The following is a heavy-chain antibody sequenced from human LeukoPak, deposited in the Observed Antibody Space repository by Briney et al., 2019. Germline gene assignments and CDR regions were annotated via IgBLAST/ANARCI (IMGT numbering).Heavy chain of an antibody. Sequence: SVKVSCKASGGTFSSYAISWVRQAPGQGLEWMGGIIPIFGTANYAQKFQGRVTITADKSTSTAYMELSSLRSEDTAVYYCARELRFFWRYFDYWGQGTLVTVSS. CDR2: IIPIFGTA. V-gene: IGHV1-69*06. J-gene: IGHJ4*02. D-gene: IGHD3-3*01. CDR3: ARELRFFWRYFDY. CDR1: GGTFSSYA.